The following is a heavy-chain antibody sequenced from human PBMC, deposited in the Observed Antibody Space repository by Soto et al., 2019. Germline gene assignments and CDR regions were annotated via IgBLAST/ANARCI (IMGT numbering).Heavy chain of an antibody. CDR1: GFTFSSYA. CDR3: AGGGCGSDDDA. V-gene: IGHV3-23*01. J-gene: IGHJ5*02. D-gene: IGHD1-26*01. Sequence: EVQLLESGGGLVQPGGSLRLSCAASGFTFSSYARRWVRQAPGKGLEWVSAISGSGGSTYYADSVKGRFTISRDNSKNVLYLQMSSVGAEGTAVYYCAGGGCGSDDDAWGEGTLVTVSS. CDR2: ISGSGGST.